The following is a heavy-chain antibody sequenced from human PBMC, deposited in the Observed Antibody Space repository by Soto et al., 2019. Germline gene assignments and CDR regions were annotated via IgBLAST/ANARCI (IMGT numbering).Heavy chain of an antibody. V-gene: IGHV1-18*01. Sequence: ASVKVSCKASGYTFTSYGISWVRQAPGQGPEWMGWISAYNGNTNYAQKLQGRVTMTTDTSTSTAYMELRSRRSDDTAVYYCARGFLEWLSPSFDYWGQGTLVTVSS. J-gene: IGHJ4*02. CDR3: ARGFLEWLSPSFDY. CDR2: ISAYNGNT. CDR1: GYTFTSYG. D-gene: IGHD3-3*01.